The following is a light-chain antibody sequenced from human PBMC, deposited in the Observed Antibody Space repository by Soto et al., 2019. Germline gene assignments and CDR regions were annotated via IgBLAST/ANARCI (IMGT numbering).Light chain of an antibody. J-gene: IGKJ1*01. CDR3: QQYGSSPPWT. CDR1: QSVSSSY. Sequence: EIVLTQSPGTLSLSSGERATLSCRASQSVSSSYLAWYQQKPSQAPRLLIYGASSRATGIPDRFSGSGSGTDFTLTISRLEPEDFAVYYCQQYGSSPPWTFGQGTKVEIK. CDR2: GAS. V-gene: IGKV3-20*01.